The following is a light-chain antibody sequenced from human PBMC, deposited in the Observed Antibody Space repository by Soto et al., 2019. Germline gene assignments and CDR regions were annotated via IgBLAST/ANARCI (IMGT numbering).Light chain of an antibody. CDR2: GAS. CDR3: QQYGSSPWT. Sequence: ENVLTQSPGTLSLSQGEGATLSCRASQSVSRSYFAWYQQKPGQAPMLLIYGASTRATGIPDRFSGDGSGTDFTLTISRLEPEDFAVYYCQQYGSSPWTFGQGTKVETK. J-gene: IGKJ1*01. CDR1: QSVSRSY. V-gene: IGKV3-20*01.